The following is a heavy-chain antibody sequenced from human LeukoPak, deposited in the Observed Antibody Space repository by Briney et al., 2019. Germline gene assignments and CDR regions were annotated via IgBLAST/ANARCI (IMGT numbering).Heavy chain of an antibody. V-gene: IGHV3-21*04. CDR3: VRDFSTVTTAYLHH. D-gene: IGHD4-17*01. Sequence: GGSLRLSCAASGFTFSSYSMNWVRQAPGKGLEWVSSISSSSNYIYYADSVKGRFTISRDDAKNSLFLQMDSLRVEDTAMYYCVRDFSTVTTAYLHHWGQGTLLTVSS. J-gene: IGHJ1*01. CDR2: ISSSSNYI. CDR1: GFTFSSYS.